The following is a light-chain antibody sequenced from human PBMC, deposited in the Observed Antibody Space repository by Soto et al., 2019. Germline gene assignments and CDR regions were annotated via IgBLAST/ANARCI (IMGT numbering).Light chain of an antibody. CDR1: QSVSNN. Sequence: EIVLTQSPATLSVFPGEKATLSCGASQSVSNNLAWYHQKPGQAPRPLIYGASTRATGVPARFSGSGSGTEFTLTISSLQSEDSAIYYCQQYSSWPFTFGPWTKVAIE. CDR3: QQYSSWPFT. J-gene: IGKJ3*01. CDR2: GAS. V-gene: IGKV3-15*01.